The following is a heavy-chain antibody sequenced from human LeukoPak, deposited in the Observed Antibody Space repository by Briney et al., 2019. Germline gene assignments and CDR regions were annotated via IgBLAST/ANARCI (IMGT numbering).Heavy chain of an antibody. D-gene: IGHD3-10*01. Sequence: ASVKVSCKASGYTFTGYSIHWVRQAPGQRLEWMGWIDADNGNTKYSQNFQGRLTITRDTSATTAYMDLTSLTSEDTAVYFCAREWFGEFSFDYWGQGTPVTVSS. CDR3: AREWFGEFSFDY. CDR2: IDADNGNT. CDR1: GYTFTGYS. J-gene: IGHJ4*02. V-gene: IGHV1-3*01.